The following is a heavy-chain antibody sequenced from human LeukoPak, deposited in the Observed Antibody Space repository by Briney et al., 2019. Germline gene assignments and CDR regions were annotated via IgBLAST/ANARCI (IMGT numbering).Heavy chain of an antibody. CDR2: INPNSGGT. V-gene: IGHV1-2*02. D-gene: IGHD6-6*01. CDR1: GYTFTGYY. CDR3: AREGLYSSSNFDY. Sequence: GASVKVSCKASGYTFTGYYMHWVRQAPGQGLEWMGWINPNSGGTNYAQKFQGRVTMTRDTSISTAYMELSRLRSDDTAVYYCAREGLYSSSNFDYWGQGTLVTVSP. J-gene: IGHJ4*02.